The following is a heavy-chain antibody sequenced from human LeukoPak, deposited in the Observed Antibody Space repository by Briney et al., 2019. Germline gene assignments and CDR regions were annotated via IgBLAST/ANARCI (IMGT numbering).Heavy chain of an antibody. D-gene: IGHD2-2*01. CDR1: GYTFSNFG. V-gene: IGHV1-18*01. CDR3: ARDGTSTDDY. J-gene: IGHJ4*02. Sequence: GASVKVSCKASGYTFSNFGINWVRQAPGQGLEWMGWISGNNDNTNYGQKFQGRFTVTTDSSTNTAYMELRNLRLDDTAVYYCARDGTSTDDYWGQGTLVTVSS. CDR2: ISGNNDNT.